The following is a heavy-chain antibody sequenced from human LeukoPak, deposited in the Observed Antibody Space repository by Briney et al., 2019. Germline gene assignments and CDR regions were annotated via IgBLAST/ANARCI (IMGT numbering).Heavy chain of an antibody. CDR2: ISSSSTYI. D-gene: IGHD4-11*01. CDR1: GFSFSGYS. J-gene: IGHJ6*03. CDR3: ARTNYYMDV. Sequence: GGSLRPSCAASGFSFSGYSMHWVRQAPGKGLEWVSSISSSSTYISYADSVKGQFTISRDNAKNSLYLQMNSLRAEDTAVYYCARTNYYMDVWGKGTTVTVSS. V-gene: IGHV3-21*01.